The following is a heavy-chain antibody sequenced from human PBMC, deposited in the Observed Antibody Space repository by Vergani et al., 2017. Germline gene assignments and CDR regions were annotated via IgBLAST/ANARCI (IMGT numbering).Heavy chain of an antibody. J-gene: IGHJ3*02. D-gene: IGHD3-3*01. CDR1: GGSISSYY. V-gene: IGHV4-4*09. CDR3: ASTEWFTIPDAFDI. CDR2: IYTSGST. Sequence: QVQLQESGPGLVKPSETLSLTCTVSGGSISSYYWSWIRQPPGKGLEWIGDIYTSGSTNYNPSLKSRVTISVDTYNNQFSLKLSAVTAADTAVYYCASTEWFTIPDAFDIWGQGTMVTVSS.